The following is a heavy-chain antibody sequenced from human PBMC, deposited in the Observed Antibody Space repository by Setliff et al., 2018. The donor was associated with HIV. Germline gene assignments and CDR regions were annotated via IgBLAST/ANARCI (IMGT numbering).Heavy chain of an antibody. CDR2: ISPNNGAT. J-gene: IGHJ3*01. V-gene: IGHV1-2*02. CDR1: AYTFTDYF. Sequence: ASVKVSCKASAYTFTDYFIHWVRQAPGQGLEWMGWISPNNGATKISQKFRGRVTMTRDTSINTAYLEFSRLRSDDTAVYHCARGDLYWHDASGYVKSALDAFDLWGQGTMVTVSS. D-gene: IGHD3-22*01. CDR3: ARGDLYWHDASGYVKSALDAFDL.